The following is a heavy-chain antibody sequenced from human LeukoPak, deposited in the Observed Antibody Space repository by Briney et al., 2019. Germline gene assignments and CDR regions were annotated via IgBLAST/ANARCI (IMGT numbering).Heavy chain of an antibody. J-gene: IGHJ3*02. D-gene: IGHD3-9*01. CDR2: ISYDGSNK. CDR3: ARDNPDILTGYHHDAFDI. Sequence: PGGSLRLSCAASGFTFSSYAMHWVRQAPGKGLEWVAVISYDGSNKYYADSVKGRFTISRDNSKNTLYLQMNSLRAEDTAVYYCARDNPDILTGYHHDAFDIWGQGTMVTVSS. V-gene: IGHV3-30-3*01. CDR1: GFTFSSYA.